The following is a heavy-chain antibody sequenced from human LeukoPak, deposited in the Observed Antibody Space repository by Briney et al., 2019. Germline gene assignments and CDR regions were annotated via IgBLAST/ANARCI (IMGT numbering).Heavy chain of an antibody. CDR3: AKDRAGASYYFDY. D-gene: IGHD6-19*01. CDR1: GFTFSSYA. J-gene: IGHJ4*02. Sequence: GGSLRLSCAASGFTFSSYAMGWVRQAPGKGLEWVSAISGGGGSTYYADSVKGRFTISRDNSKNTLYLRMNSLRAEDTAVYYCAKDRAGASYYFDYWGQGTLVTVSS. CDR2: ISGGGGST. V-gene: IGHV3-23*01.